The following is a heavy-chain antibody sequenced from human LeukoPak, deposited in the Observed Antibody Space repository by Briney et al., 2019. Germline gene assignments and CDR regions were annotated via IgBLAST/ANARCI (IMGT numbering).Heavy chain of an antibody. CDR2: ISYDGSNK. CDR1: GFTFSSYA. CDR3: ATLKVLSSGYYPVHNWFDP. Sequence: GGSLRLSCAASGFTFSSYAMHWVRQAPGKGLEWVAVISYDGSNKYYADSVKGRFTISRDNSKNTLYLQMNSLRAEDTAVYYCATLKVLSSGYYPVHNWFDPWGQGTLVTVSS. D-gene: IGHD3-22*01. V-gene: IGHV3-30*04. J-gene: IGHJ5*02.